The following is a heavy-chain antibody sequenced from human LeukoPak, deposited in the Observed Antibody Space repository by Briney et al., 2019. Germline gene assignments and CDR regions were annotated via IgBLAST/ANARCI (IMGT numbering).Heavy chain of an antibody. V-gene: IGHV1-3*01. CDR1: GYTFTDYA. Sequence: GASVKVSCKASGYTFTDYAIQWVRQAPGQSLEWMGWINAGNGNTKYSQKFQGRVTITRDTSASTAYMELSSLRSEDTAVYYCAREIGYYYDSSGYLTPFDPWGQGTLVTVSS. J-gene: IGHJ5*02. CDR3: AREIGYYYDSSGYLTPFDP. D-gene: IGHD3-22*01. CDR2: INAGNGNT.